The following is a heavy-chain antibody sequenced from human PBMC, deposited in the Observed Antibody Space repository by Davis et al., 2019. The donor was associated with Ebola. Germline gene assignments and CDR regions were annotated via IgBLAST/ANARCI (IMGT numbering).Heavy chain of an antibody. CDR2: IIPIFGTA. D-gene: IGHD2-2*01. Sequence: SVKVSCKASGGTFSSYAISWVRQAPGQGLEWMGGIIPIFGTANYAQKFQGRVTITADESTSTAYMELSRLRSDDTAVYYCARVMPHYYYGMDVWGQGTTVTVSS. CDR1: GGTFSSYA. CDR3: ARVMPHYYYGMDV. V-gene: IGHV1-69*13. J-gene: IGHJ6*02.